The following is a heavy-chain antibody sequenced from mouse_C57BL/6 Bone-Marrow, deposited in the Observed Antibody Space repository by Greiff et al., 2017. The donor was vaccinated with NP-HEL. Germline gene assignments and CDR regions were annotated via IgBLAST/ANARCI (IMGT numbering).Heavy chain of an antibody. CDR3: AREANYYGSSPDY. V-gene: IGHV1-58*01. D-gene: IGHD1-1*01. Sequence: VQLQQSGAELVRPGSSVKMSCKTSGYTFTSYGINWVKQRPGQGLEWIGYIYIGNGYTEYNEKLKGKVTLTSDTSSSTAYMQLSSLTSEDSAINFCAREANYYGSSPDYWGQGTTLTVSS. CDR1: GYTFTSYG. CDR2: IYIGNGYT. J-gene: IGHJ2*01.